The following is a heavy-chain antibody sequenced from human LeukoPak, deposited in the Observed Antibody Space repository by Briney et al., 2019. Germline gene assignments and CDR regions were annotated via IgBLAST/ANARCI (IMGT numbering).Heavy chain of an antibody. CDR2: IIPIFGTA. Sequence: PSVKVSCTASGGTFSSYAISWVREAPGQRLGWMGGIIPIFGTANYAQKFQGRVTITADESTNTAYMELSSLSSEDTAVYYCARSSYYDILAGYYGGYFDYWGQGTLVTVSS. CDR1: GGTFSSYA. V-gene: IGHV1-69*01. J-gene: IGHJ4*02. CDR3: ARSSYYDILAGYYGGYFDY. D-gene: IGHD3-9*01.